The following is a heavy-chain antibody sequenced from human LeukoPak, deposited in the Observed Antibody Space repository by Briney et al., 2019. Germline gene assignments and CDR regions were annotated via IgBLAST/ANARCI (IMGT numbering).Heavy chain of an antibody. CDR3: ARGSSGGKRFFDY. CDR2: ISSSSSTI. V-gene: IGHV3-48*01. D-gene: IGHD3-3*01. Sequence: GGSLRLSCAASGFTFSSYSMNWVRQAPGKGLEWVSYISSSSSTIYYADSVKGRFTISRDNSKNTLYLQMNSLRAEDTAVYYCARGSSGGKRFFDYWGQGTLVTVSS. J-gene: IGHJ4*02. CDR1: GFTFSSYS.